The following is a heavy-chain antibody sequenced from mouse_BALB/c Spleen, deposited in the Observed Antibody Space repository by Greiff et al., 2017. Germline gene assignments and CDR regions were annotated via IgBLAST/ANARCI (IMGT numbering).Heavy chain of an antibody. Sequence: EVKLMESGGGLVKPGGSLKLSCAASGFTFSDYYMYWVRQTPEKRLEWVATISDGGSYTYYPDSVKGRFTISRDNAKNNLYLQMSSLKSEDTAMYYCARGGNGYYYFDYWGQGTTLTVSS. V-gene: IGHV5-4*02. CDR1: GFTFSDYY. CDR2: ISDGGSYT. D-gene: IGHD2-3*01. CDR3: ARGGNGYYYFDY. J-gene: IGHJ2*01.